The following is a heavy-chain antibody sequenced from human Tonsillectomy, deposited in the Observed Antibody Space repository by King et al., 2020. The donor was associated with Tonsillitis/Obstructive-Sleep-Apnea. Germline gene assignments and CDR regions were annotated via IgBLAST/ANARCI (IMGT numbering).Heavy chain of an antibody. J-gene: IGHJ4*02. CDR2: IWYDGSNK. V-gene: IGHV3-33*01. Sequence: VQLVESGGGVVQPGRSLRLSCAASGFSFSSYGMHWVRQAPGKGLEWVAVIWYDGSNKHYADSVKGRFTISRDNSKNTLYLQMNNLRAEDTAVYYCARDGAAAESPFDYWGQGTLVTVSS. CDR1: GFSFSSYG. D-gene: IGHD2-15*01. CDR3: ARDGAAAESPFDY.